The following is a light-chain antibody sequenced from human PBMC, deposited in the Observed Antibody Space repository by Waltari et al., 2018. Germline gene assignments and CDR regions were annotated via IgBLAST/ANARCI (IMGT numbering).Light chain of an antibody. V-gene: IGLV3-25*03. J-gene: IGLJ2*01. CDR3: QSADDSGTYVV. CDR1: ALPRPN. Sequence: SYELTQPPSESVSPGQTANITCSGEALPRPNVYWYQQKSGQAPLLVIFKDTERPSGIPERFSGSTSGTTVTLTISGVQAEDEAEYFCQSADDSGTYVVFGGGTRLTIL. CDR2: KDT.